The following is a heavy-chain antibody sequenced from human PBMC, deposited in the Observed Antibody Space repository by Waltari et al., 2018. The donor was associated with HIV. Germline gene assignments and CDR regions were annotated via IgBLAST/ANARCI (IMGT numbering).Heavy chain of an antibody. CDR3: AREVNDILTGYPIGCSFDY. CDR2: ISAYNGNT. Sequence: QVQLVQSGAEVKKPGASVKVSCKASGYTFTSYGISWVRQAPGQGLEWMGWISAYNGNTNYAQKLQGRVTMTTDTSTSTAYMELRSLRSDDTAVYYCAREVNDILTGYPIGCSFDYWGQGTLVTVSS. J-gene: IGHJ4*02. D-gene: IGHD3-9*01. CDR1: GYTFTSYG. V-gene: IGHV1-18*01.